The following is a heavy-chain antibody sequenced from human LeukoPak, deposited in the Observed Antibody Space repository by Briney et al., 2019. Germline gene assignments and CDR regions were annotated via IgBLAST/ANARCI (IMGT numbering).Heavy chain of an antibody. D-gene: IGHD5-18*01. V-gene: IGHV3-30*02. Sequence: GGSLRLSCAASGFTFSSYVMHWVRQAPGKGLEWVAFIRYDGSNKYYADSVKGRFTISRDNSKNTLYLQMNSLRAEDTAVYYCAKESSEEYSYGPLDYWGQGTLVTVSS. J-gene: IGHJ4*02. CDR2: IRYDGSNK. CDR1: GFTFSSYV. CDR3: AKESSEEYSYGPLDY.